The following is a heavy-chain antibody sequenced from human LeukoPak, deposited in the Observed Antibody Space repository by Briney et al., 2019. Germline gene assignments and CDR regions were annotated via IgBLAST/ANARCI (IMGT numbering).Heavy chain of an antibody. V-gene: IGHV1-18*01. J-gene: IGHJ6*02. Sequence: ASVKVSCKASGYTFTSYGISWVRQAPGQGLEWVGWISAYNGNTNYAQKLQGRVTMTTDTSTSTAYMELRSLRSDDTAVYYCAREVSAMDYYYGMDVWGQGTTVTVSS. CDR2: ISAYNGNT. CDR1: GYTFTSYG. D-gene: IGHD5-18*01. CDR3: AREVSAMDYYYGMDV.